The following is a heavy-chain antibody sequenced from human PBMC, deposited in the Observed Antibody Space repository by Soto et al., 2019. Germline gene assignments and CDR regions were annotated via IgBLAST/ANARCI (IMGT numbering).Heavy chain of an antibody. V-gene: IGHV3-7*03. CDR3: VRGGHGSGSYLGSS. CDR2: IRQDGRAQ. CDR1: GFTFTTYW. D-gene: IGHD3-10*01. J-gene: IGHJ5*02. Sequence: GGSLRLSCVASGFTFTTYWMSWVRQAPGKGLEWVANIRQDGRAQYHVDSVKGRFTISRDNAKNSVYLQMDRLSVEDTALYYCVRGGHGSGSYLGSSWGQGILVTVSS.